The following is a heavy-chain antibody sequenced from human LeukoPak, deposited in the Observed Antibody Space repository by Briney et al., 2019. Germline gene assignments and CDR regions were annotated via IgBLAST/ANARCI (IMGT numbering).Heavy chain of an antibody. V-gene: IGHV4-34*01. CDR3: ATTPRYDFWSGYPYFDY. J-gene: IGHJ4*02. D-gene: IGHD3-3*01. CDR1: GGSFSGYY. CDR2: INHSGST. Sequence: SETLSLTCAVYGGSFSGYYWSWIRQPPGKGLEWIGEINHSGSTNYNPSLKSRVTISVDTSKNQFSLKLSSVTAADTAVYYCATTPRYDFWSGYPYFDYWGQGTLVTVSS.